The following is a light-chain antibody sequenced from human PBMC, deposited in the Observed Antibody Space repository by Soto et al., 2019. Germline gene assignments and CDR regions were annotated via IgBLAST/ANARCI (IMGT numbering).Light chain of an antibody. CDR3: FSYAGSRTWV. V-gene: IGLV2-23*01. Sequence: QSVLTQPASVSGSPGQSITISCTGSNSDFGSYNLVSWYQQHPGKVPKLIIYEATKRPSGISNRFSGSKSGYMASLTISGLQAEDGADYYCFSYAGSRTWVFGGGTKLTVL. CDR2: EAT. J-gene: IGLJ3*02. CDR1: NSDFGSYNL.